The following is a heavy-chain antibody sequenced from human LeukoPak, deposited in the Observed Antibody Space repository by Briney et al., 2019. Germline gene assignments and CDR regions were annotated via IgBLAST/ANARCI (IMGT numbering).Heavy chain of an antibody. CDR1: GFTFSSYA. J-gene: IGHJ4*02. CDR3: ARRLVAGPFDY. D-gene: IGHD2-8*02. V-gene: IGHV3-30-3*01. CDR2: ISYDGSNK. Sequence: GGALRLSCAASGFTFSSYAMHWVRQAPGQGLGWVAVISYDGSNKYYADSVKGRFTISRDNSKNTLYLQMNSLRAEDTAVYYCARRLVAGPFDYWGQGTLVTVSS.